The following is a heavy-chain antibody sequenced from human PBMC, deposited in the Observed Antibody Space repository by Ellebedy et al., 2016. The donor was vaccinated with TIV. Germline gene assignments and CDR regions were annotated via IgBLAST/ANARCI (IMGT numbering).Heavy chain of an antibody. J-gene: IGHJ4*02. D-gene: IGHD3-22*01. Sequence: GESLKISCKGSGYSFTSYWISWVRQMPGKGLEWMGRIDPSDSYTNYSPSFQGHVTISADKSINTAYLQWSSLKASDTAMYYCARHGDYYDSSGWSDYWGQGTLVTVSS. CDR2: IDPSDSYT. CDR1: GYSFTSYW. V-gene: IGHV5-10-1*01. CDR3: ARHGDYYDSSGWSDY.